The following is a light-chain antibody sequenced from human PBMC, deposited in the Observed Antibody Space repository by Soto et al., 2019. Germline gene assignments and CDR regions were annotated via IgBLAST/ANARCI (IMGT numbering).Light chain of an antibody. CDR3: QQSYRTPYT. CDR1: QSISSY. V-gene: IGKV1-39*01. Sequence: DIQMTQSPSSLSASVGDRVTVTCRASQSISSYLNWYQQIPGKAPNLLIYAASNLQDGVPSRFSGRGSGTDFILTISSLQPEDFATYCCQQSYRTPYTFGQGTKLEIK. CDR2: AAS. J-gene: IGKJ2*01.